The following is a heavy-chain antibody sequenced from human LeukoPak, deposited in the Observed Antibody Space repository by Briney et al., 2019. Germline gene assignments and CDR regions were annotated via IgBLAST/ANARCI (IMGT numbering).Heavy chain of an antibody. CDR3: ARGRKGYYFDY. CDR1: GGSFSGYY. J-gene: IGHJ4*02. Sequence: SETLSLTCDVYGGSFSGYYWSWIRQPPGKGLEWIGEINHSGSTNYNPSLKSRVTISVDTSKNQFSLKLSSVTAADTAVYYCARGRKGYYFDYWGQGTLVTVSS. D-gene: IGHD1-14*01. CDR2: INHSGST. V-gene: IGHV4-34*01.